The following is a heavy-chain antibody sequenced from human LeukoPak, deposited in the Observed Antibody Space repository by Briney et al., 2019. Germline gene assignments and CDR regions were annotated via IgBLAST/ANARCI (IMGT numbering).Heavy chain of an antibody. Sequence: GGSLRLSCAASGFTFSSYSMNWVRQAPGKGLEWVSSISSSSSYIYYADSVKGRFTISRDNAKNSLYLQMNSLRAEDTAVYYCARDHYPYGDSSFDYWAREPWSPSPQ. V-gene: IGHV3-21*01. J-gene: IGHJ4*02. CDR2: ISSSSSYI. CDR1: GFTFSSYS. CDR3: ARDHYPYGDSSFDY. D-gene: IGHD4-17*01.